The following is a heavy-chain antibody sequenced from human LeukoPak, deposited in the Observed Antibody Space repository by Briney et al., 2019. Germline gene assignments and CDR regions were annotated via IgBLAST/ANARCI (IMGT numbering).Heavy chain of an antibody. Sequence: SVKVSCKASGYTFTSYGISWVRQAPGQGLEWMGGIIPIFGTANYAQKFQGRVTITADESTSTAYMELSSLRSEDTAVYYCARRITGTKAFDIWGQGTMVTVSS. D-gene: IGHD1-7*01. CDR3: ARRITGTKAFDI. V-gene: IGHV1-69*13. CDR2: IIPIFGTA. J-gene: IGHJ3*02. CDR1: GYTFTSYG.